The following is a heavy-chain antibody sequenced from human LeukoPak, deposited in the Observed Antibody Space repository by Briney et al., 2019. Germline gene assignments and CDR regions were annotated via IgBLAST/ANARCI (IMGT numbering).Heavy chain of an antibody. V-gene: IGHV3-74*01. CDR1: GFTFSTYW. Sequence: GGSLRLSCAASGFTFSTYWMHWVRQPPGKRLVWVSRINGDGTQTNYADSVKGRFTVSRDNAKNTLYLQMNSLRADDTAVYFCIRDLRDHDYWGQGALVTVSS. CDR2: INGDGTQT. J-gene: IGHJ4*02. CDR3: IRDLRDHDY.